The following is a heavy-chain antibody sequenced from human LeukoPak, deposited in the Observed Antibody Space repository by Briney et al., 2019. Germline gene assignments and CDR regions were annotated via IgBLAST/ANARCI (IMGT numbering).Heavy chain of an antibody. CDR3: ARHRVSGSSYSALDY. V-gene: IGHV4-59*08. J-gene: IGHJ4*02. CDR2: ISYSGST. D-gene: IGHD1-26*01. CDR1: GASINSHY. Sequence: SETLSPTCTVSGASINSHYWSWIRQPPGKGLEWIGYISYSGSTNYNPSLKSRVIISVDTSKTHFSLNLSSVTAADTAFYYCARHRVSGSSYSALDYWGQGTLVSVSS.